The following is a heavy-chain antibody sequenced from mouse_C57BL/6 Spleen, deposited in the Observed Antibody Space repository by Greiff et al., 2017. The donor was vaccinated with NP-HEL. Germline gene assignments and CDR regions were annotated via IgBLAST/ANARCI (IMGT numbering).Heavy chain of an antibody. CDR1: GFTFSDYG. Sequence: VKLVESGGGLVKPGGSLKLSCAASGFTFSDYGMHWVRQAPEKGLEWVAYISSGCSTIYYADTVKGRFTISRDNAKNTLFLQMTSLRSEDTAMYYCARDDGYYEDYAMDDWGQRTSVTVSS. CDR2: ISSGCSTI. D-gene: IGHD2-3*01. CDR3: ARDDGYYEDYAMDD. J-gene: IGHJ4*01. V-gene: IGHV5-17*01.